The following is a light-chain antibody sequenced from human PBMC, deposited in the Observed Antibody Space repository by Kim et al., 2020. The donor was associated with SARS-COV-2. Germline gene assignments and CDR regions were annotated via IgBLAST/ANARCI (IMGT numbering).Light chain of an antibody. CDR1: SSDIGGYDY. CDR2: GVT. CDR3: YSYAGSFILV. V-gene: IGLV2-11*01. J-gene: IGLJ3*02. Sequence: QSVTISCTGTSSDIGGYDYVSWYQQHPGKAPKLMIYGVTKRPSGVPDRFSASKSGNTASLTISGVQAEDEADYYCYSYAGSFILVFGGGTKVTVL.